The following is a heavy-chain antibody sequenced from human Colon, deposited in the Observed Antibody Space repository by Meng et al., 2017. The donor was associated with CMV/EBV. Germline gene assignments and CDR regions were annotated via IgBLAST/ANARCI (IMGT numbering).Heavy chain of an antibody. V-gene: IGHV3-21*06. CDR3: VKGWQYQLLLGGGDS. D-gene: IGHD2-2*01. Sequence: GGSLRLSCAVSGFTVSDNHVNWVRQAPGKGLEWVSSISSSTYHMFYADSVKGRFTVSRDNSKNSLHLQMDRLRDEDSAVYYCVKGWQYQLLLGGGDSWGQGTLVTVSS. J-gene: IGHJ4*02. CDR1: GFTVSDNH. CDR2: ISSSTYHM.